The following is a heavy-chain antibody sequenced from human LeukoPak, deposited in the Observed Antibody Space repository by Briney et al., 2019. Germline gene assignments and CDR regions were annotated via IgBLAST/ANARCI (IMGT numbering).Heavy chain of an antibody. J-gene: IGHJ3*02. CDR2: IKQDGSEK. Sequence: GGSLRLSCAASGFTFSSYWMSWVRQAPGKGLEWVANIKQDGSEKYYVDSVKGRFTISRDNAKNSLYLQMNSLRAEDTAVYYCARGGRGYEDAFDIWGQGTMVTVSS. D-gene: IGHD3-22*01. CDR1: GFTFSSYW. V-gene: IGHV3-7*01. CDR3: ARGGRGYEDAFDI.